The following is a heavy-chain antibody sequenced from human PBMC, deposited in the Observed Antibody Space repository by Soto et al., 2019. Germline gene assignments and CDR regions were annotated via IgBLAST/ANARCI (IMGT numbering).Heavy chain of an antibody. J-gene: IGHJ4*02. CDR2: IYSGGCT. V-gene: IGHV3-53*01. CDR1: GLTVSSNY. CDR3: ARDAGFADY. Sequence: EVQLVESGGGLSQPGGSLRLSCAASGLTVSSNYMSWVRQAPGKGLEWVSVIYSGGCTDYADSAKGRFAISRDNSKNTLYLQMNSLRAEDTAVYYCARDAGFADYWGQGTLVTVSS. D-gene: IGHD3-10*01.